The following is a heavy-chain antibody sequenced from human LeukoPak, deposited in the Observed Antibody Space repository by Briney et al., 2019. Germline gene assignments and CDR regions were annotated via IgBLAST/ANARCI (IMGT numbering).Heavy chain of an antibody. J-gene: IGHJ6*02. V-gene: IGHV4-4*07. D-gene: IGHD6-19*01. CDR1: GGSLSSYY. CDR2: IYTSGST. CDR3: ARDQRYSSGWASYYYYGMDV. Sequence: SETLSLTCTVSGGSLSSYYRSWIRQPAGKGLEWIGRIYTSGSTNYDPSLKSRVTMSESTSKNQSSLKLSSVTAADTAVYNCARDQRYSSGWASYYYYGMDVWGQGTTVTVSS.